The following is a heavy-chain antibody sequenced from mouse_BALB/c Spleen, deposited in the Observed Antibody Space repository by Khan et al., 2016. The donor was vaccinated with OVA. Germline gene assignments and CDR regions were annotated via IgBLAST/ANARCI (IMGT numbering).Heavy chain of an antibody. Sequence: QMQLEESGSGLVAPSQSLSITCTVSGFSLTDYGVNWVRQPPGKRLEWLGMIWGDGSTDYDSALKSRLSINKDNSKSQVFLKMNSLQTDDTARYYCARELRLGGFAYWGQGTLVTVSA. CDR2: IWGDGST. D-gene: IGHD1-2*01. V-gene: IGHV2-6-7*01. CDR1: GFSLTDYG. CDR3: ARELRLGGFAY. J-gene: IGHJ3*01.